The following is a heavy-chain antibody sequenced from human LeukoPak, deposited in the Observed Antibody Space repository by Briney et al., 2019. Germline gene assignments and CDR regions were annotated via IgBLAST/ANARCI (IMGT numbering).Heavy chain of an antibody. Sequence: PSETLSLTCTVSGGSISSYYWSWIRQPPGKGLEWIGYIYYSGSTNYNPSLKSRVTISVDTSKNQFSLKLSSVTAADTAVYYCASLDSSGYQKYFDYWGQGTLVTVSS. D-gene: IGHD3-22*01. CDR2: IYYSGST. J-gene: IGHJ4*02. V-gene: IGHV4-59*01. CDR3: ASLDSSGYQKYFDY. CDR1: GGSISSYY.